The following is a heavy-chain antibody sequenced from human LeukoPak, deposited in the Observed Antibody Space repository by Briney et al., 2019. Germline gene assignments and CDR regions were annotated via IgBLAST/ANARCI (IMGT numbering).Heavy chain of an antibody. CDR2: IIDSGEST. J-gene: IGHJ4*02. D-gene: IGHD5-18*01. CDR1: GFTFSSYA. V-gene: IGHV3-23*01. Sequence: PGGSLRLSCAASGFTFSSYAMSWVRQAPGKGLEWVSGIIDSGESTYYANFAKGRFTISRDNSNNTLYLQMNSLRAEDTAVYYCAKVEHSYGYNPDYWGQGTLVTVSS. CDR3: AKVEHSYGYNPDY.